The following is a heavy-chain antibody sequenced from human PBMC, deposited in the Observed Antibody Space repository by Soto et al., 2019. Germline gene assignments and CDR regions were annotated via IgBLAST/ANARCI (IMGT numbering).Heavy chain of an antibody. CDR3: AKSRYSDSSGDYYDF. V-gene: IGHV3-23*01. CDR2: IGGRATSA. J-gene: IGHJ5*01. Sequence: EVQLLESGGGLVQPGGSLRLSCAASGFMFSNYAMSWVRQAPGKGLEWVSGIGGRATSAYYADSVKGRFAISRDNSYNTLFLQLNSLRAEDTAVYYCAKSRYSDSSGDYYDFWGHGTLVTVSS. CDR1: GFMFSNYA. D-gene: IGHD3-22*01.